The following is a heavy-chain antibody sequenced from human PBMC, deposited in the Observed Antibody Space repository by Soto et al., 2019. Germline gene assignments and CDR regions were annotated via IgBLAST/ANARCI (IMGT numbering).Heavy chain of an antibody. CDR3: AKDLGYCRGGSCLTGY. V-gene: IGHV3-23*01. D-gene: IGHD2-15*01. CDR1: GFTFSSYA. CDR2: ISGSGGST. Sequence: EVQLLESGGGLVQPGGSLRLSCAASGFTFSSYAMSWVRQAPGKGLEWVSAISGSGGSTYYADSVKGRFTISRDNSKNTLYLQMNSLRAEDTAVYYCAKDLGYCRGGSCLTGYWGQGTLVTVSS. J-gene: IGHJ4*02.